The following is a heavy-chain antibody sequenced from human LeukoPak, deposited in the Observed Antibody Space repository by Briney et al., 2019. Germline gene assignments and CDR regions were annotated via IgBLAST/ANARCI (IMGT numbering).Heavy chain of an antibody. CDR3: ARLRPDRYCSGGGCYSRGGSFDY. J-gene: IGHJ4*02. CDR2: IYPGDSDT. Sequence: GESLKISCKGSGYSFTSYWIGWVRQMPGKGLEWMGIIYPGDSDTRYSPSFQGQVTISADKSISTAYLQWSSLKASDTAMYYCARLRPDRYCSGGGCYSRGGSFDYWGQGTLVTVSS. D-gene: IGHD2-15*01. CDR1: GYSFTSYW. V-gene: IGHV5-51*01.